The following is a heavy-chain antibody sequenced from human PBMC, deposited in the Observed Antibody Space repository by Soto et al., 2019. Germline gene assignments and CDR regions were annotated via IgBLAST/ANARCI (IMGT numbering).Heavy chain of an antibody. D-gene: IGHD2-8*01. V-gene: IGHV3-33*01. Sequence: QVQLVESGGGVVQPGSSLRLSCEASGFTFNSFGMHWVRQAPGKGLEWVAVIWHDGTNKYYVDSVKGRFTISRDNSKDTLYLQMNNLRAEDTAVYYCARTGLQIVQATSYYYGLDLWGQGTTVTVSS. CDR1: GFTFNSFG. J-gene: IGHJ6*02. CDR2: IWHDGTNK. CDR3: ARTGLQIVQATSYYYGLDL.